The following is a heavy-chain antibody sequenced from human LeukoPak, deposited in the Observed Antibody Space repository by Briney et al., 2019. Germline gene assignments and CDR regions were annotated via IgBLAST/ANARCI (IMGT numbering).Heavy chain of an antibody. CDR3: AKEKVMTVIGYYYGMDV. CDR1: GFTFSTYG. V-gene: IGHV3-30*02. CDR2: IRYDGTNK. Sequence: PGGSLRLSCAVSGFTFSTYGMHWVRQAPGKGLEWVAFIRYDGTNKYYADSVKGQFTISRDNSKNTLYLQMNSLRTEDTAVYYCAKEKVMTVIGYYYGMDVWGHGTTVTVSS. D-gene: IGHD3-9*01. J-gene: IGHJ6*02.